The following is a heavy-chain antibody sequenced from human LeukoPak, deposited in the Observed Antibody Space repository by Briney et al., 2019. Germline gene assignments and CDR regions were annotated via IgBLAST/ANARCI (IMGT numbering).Heavy chain of an antibody. CDR3: ARDYDFWSGYYASFDY. CDR1: GYTFTSYA. J-gene: IGHJ4*02. CDR2: INAGNGNT. V-gene: IGHV1-3*01. D-gene: IGHD3-3*01. Sequence: ASVKVSCKASGYTFTSYAMHWVRQAPGQRLEWMGWINAGNGNTKYSQKFQGRVTITRDTSASTAYMELRSLRSDDTAVYYCARDYDFWSGYYASFDYWGQGTLVTVSS.